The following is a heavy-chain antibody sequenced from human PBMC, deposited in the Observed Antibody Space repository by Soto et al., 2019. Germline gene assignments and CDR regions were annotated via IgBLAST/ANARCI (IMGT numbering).Heavy chain of an antibody. D-gene: IGHD2-15*01. CDR1: GFTFSSYA. V-gene: IGHV3-23*01. CDR3: ASWADIVVVVAAIDY. Sequence: EVQLLESGGGLVQPGGSLRLSCAASGFTFSSYAMSWVRQAPGKGLEWVSAISGSGGSTYYADSVKGRFTISRDNSKNTLYLQMDSLRAEDTAVYYCASWADIVVVVAAIDYWGQGTLVTVSS. CDR2: ISGSGGST. J-gene: IGHJ4*02.